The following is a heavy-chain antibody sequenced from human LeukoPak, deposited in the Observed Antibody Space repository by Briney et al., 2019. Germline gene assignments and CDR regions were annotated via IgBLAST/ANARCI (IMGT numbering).Heavy chain of an antibody. V-gene: IGHV3-74*01. CDR2: KSDASST. J-gene: IGHJ1*01. CDR3: ARNDYLED. CDR1: GFTFSSYA. Sequence: PGESLRLSCAAPGFTFSSYAMSWVRQAPGKGLVWVSRKSDASSTSYAASVKGRFTIASDNTKNTLYLKMNSLRPEDTAVYYCARNDYLEDWGQGTLVTVTS.